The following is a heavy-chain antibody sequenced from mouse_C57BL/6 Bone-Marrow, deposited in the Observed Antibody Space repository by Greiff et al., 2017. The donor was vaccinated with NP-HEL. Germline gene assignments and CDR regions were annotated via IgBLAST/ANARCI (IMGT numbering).Heavy chain of an antibody. V-gene: IGHV1-50*01. CDR1: GSTFTSSW. D-gene: IGHD1-1*01. CDR2: IDPSDGYT. CDR3: ALYYYGPWFAY. Sequence: QVQLQQPGAELVKPGASVKLSCKASGSTFTSSWMQWVKQRPGQGLEWIGEIDPSDGYTNYNQKFKGKATLTVDTSSSTAYMQLSSLTSEDSAVYYCALYYYGPWFAYWGQGTLVTVSA. J-gene: IGHJ3*01.